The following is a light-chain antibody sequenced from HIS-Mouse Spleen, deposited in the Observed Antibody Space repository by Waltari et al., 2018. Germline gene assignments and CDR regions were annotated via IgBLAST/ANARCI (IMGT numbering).Light chain of an antibody. CDR3: SSYAGSNNSLYV. V-gene: IGLV2-8*01. Sequence: QSALTQPPSASGSPGQSVTISCTGTSSDVGGYNYVSWYQQHPGKAPKLMIYEVSKRPSGVPDRFSGYKSGNTASLTVSGLQAEDEADYYCSSYAGSNNSLYVFGTGTKVTVL. CDR1: SSDVGGYNY. J-gene: IGLJ1*01. CDR2: EVS.